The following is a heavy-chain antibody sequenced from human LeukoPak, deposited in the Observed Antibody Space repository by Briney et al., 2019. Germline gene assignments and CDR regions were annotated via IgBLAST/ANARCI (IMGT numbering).Heavy chain of an antibody. CDR1: GGSFSGYY. V-gene: IGHV4-34*01. D-gene: IGHD2-15*01. Sequence: SETLSLTCAVYGGSFSGYYWSWSRQPPGKGLEWIGEINHSGSTNYNPSLKSRVTISVDTSKNQFSLKLSSVTAADTAVYYCARGYCSGGSCYSRGRYYYYGMDVWGQGTTVTVSS. CDR3: ARGYCSGGSCYSRGRYYYYGMDV. CDR2: INHSGST. J-gene: IGHJ6*02.